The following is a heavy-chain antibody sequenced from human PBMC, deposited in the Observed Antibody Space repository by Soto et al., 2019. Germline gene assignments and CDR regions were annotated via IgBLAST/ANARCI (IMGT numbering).Heavy chain of an antibody. CDR2: IYYSGST. D-gene: IGHD3-10*01. Sequence: SETLSLTCTVSGGSISSGGYYWSWIRQHPGKGLEWIGYIYYSGSTYYNPSLKSRVTISVDTSKNQFSLKLSSVTAADTAVYYCARGVITMVRGAWFDPWGQGTLVTVSS. J-gene: IGHJ5*02. CDR3: ARGVITMVRGAWFDP. V-gene: IGHV4-31*03. CDR1: GGSISSGGYY.